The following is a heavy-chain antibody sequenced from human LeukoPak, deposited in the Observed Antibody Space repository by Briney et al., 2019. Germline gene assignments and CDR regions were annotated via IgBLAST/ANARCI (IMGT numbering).Heavy chain of an antibody. CDR3: ARDQTTVTSRSGYYYGMDV. CDR2: INCNSGAT. Sequence: EASVKVSCKASGYTFIDHYFHWVRQAPGQGLEWMGWINCNSGATRYAQKFQGRVALTRDTSINTAYMELSSLRSEDTAVYYCARDQTTVTSRSGYYYGMDVWGQGTTVTVSS. CDR1: GYTFIDHY. J-gene: IGHJ6*02. V-gene: IGHV1-2*02. D-gene: IGHD4-17*01.